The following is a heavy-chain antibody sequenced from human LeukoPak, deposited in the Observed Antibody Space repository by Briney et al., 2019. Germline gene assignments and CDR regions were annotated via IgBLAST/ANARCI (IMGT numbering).Heavy chain of an antibody. V-gene: IGHV4-34*01. D-gene: IGHD5-12*01. J-gene: IGHJ4*02. CDR1: GGSFSGYY. CDR3: ARGPIGGYKNFDY. Sequence: SETLSLTCAVYGGSFSGYYWSWIRQPPGKGLEWIGEINHSGSTNYNPSLKSRVTISVDTSKNQFSLKLSSVTAADTAVYYCARGPIGGYKNFDYWGRGTLVTVSS. CDR2: INHSGST.